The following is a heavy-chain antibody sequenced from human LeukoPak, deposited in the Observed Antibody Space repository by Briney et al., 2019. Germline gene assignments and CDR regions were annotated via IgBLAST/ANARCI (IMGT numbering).Heavy chain of an antibody. CDR3: ARGYCSGGSCYGGGFDY. Sequence: GGSLRLSCAASGFTFSTYWMSWVRQAPGKGLEWVANINQGGSDKYYVDSVKGRFTISRDNAKNSLDLQVNSLRVEDTAVYLCARGYCSGGSCYGGGFDYWGQGTLVTVSS. CDR2: INQGGSDK. CDR1: GFTFSTYW. J-gene: IGHJ4*02. V-gene: IGHV3-7*01. D-gene: IGHD2-15*01.